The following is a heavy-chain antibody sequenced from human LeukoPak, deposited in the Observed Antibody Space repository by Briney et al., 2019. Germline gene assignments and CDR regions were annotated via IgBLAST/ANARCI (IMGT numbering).Heavy chain of an antibody. CDR1: GDSISRGSYY. CDR3: ARGRVEMATIDFDY. D-gene: IGHD5-24*01. CDR2: IYTSGST. V-gene: IGHV4-61*02. Sequence: SETLSLTCTVSGDSISRGSYYWSWIRQPAGKGLEWIGRIYTSGSTNYNPSLKSRVTISVDTSKNQFSLKLSSVTAADTAMYYCARGRVEMATIDFDYWGQGTLVTVSS. J-gene: IGHJ4*02.